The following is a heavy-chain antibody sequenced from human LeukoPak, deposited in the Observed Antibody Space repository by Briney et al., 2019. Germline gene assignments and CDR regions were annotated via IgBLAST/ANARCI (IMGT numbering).Heavy chain of an antibody. V-gene: IGHV3-23*01. CDR1: GFTFSTYA. J-gene: IGHJ4*02. CDR3: AKGEQQLTLGPFDY. Sequence: GGSLRLSSAASGFTFSTYAMSWVRQAPGKGLEWVSAISGSGGSTYYADSVKGRFTISRDNSKNTLYLRMNSLRAEDTAVYYCAKGEQQLTLGPFDYWGQGTLVTVSS. D-gene: IGHD6-13*01. CDR2: ISGSGGST.